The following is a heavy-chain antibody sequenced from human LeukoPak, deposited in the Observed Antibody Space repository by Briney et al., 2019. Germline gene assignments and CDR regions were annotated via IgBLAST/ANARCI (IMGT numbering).Heavy chain of an antibody. V-gene: IGHV3-30*18. Sequence: GGSLRLSCAASGFTFTSYGMHWVRQAPGKGLEWVAVISYDGSKKFYVGSVKGRFTVSRDNSKNTLYLQMNSLRAEDTAVYCCAKDRNDFWSGYLYHDAFDIWGQGTMVTVSS. CDR1: GFTFTSYG. CDR2: ISYDGSKK. J-gene: IGHJ3*02. D-gene: IGHD3-3*01. CDR3: AKDRNDFWSGYLYHDAFDI.